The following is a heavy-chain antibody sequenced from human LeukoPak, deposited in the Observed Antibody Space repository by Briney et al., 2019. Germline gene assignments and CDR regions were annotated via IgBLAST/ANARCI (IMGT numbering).Heavy chain of an antibody. CDR1: GFTFSRHA. CDR3: ARGFRKIEY. J-gene: IGHJ4*02. V-gene: IGHV3-23*01. CDR2: ISGSGDNT. Sequence: GGSLRPSCAASGFTFSRHAMSWVRQAPGKGLDWVSGISGSGDNTYDADSVKGRFTISRDNSKNTVYLQMNSLRAEDTAVYYCARGFRKIEYWGQGTLVTVSS.